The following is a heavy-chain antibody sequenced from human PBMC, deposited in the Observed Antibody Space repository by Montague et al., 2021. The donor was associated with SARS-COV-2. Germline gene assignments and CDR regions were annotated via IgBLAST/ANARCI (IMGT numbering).Heavy chain of an antibody. V-gene: IGHV4-4*07. CDR2: VYTRGYV. J-gene: IGHJ2*01. CDR1: GDSISRYY. CDR3: ARAIWHFDV. Sequence: SETLSLTCSVSGDSISRYYWSWIRQSAGKGLEWIGRVYTRGYVNYNPALQSRVSMSVDTSKSQVSLNVTSVTAADTAVYYCARAIWHFDVWGRGILVTVSS.